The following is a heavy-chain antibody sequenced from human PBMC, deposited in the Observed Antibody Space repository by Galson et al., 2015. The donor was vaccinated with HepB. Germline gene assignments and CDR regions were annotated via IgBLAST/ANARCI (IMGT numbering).Heavy chain of an antibody. V-gene: IGHV3-33*01. CDR3: ARAPTGITGTRFDY. D-gene: IGHD1-7*01. CDR2: IWYDGSNK. Sequence: SLRLSCAASGFTFSSYGMHWVRQASGKGLEWVAVIWYDGSNKYYADSVKGRFTISRDNSKNTLYLQMNSLRAEDTAVYYCARAPTGITGTRFDYWGQGTLVTVSS. J-gene: IGHJ4*02. CDR1: GFTFSSYG.